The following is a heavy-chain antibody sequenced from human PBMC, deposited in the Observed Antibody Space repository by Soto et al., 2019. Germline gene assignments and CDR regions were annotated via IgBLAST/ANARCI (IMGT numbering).Heavy chain of an antibody. V-gene: IGHV3-66*01. Sequence: GGSLRLSCAASGFTVSSNYMSWVRQAPGKGLEWVSVIYSGGSTYYADSVKGRFTISRDNSKNTLYLQMNSLRAEDTAVYYCARELLWFGEPLQFDPWGQGTLVTVS. D-gene: IGHD3-10*01. CDR2: IYSGGST. CDR1: GFTVSSNY. CDR3: ARELLWFGEPLQFDP. J-gene: IGHJ5*02.